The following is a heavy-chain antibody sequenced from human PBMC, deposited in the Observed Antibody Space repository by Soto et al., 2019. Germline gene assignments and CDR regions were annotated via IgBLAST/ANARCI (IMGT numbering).Heavy chain of an antibody. Sequence: EVQLVESGGGLVKPGGSLRLSCAASGITFSSYSMNWVRQAPGKGLEWVSSISSSSSFIYYADSVKGRFTISRDNAKNSLYLQMNSLRAEDTAMFYCARSYDILTGYSGFDYWGQGTLVTVSS. CDR3: ARSYDILTGYSGFDY. CDR1: GITFSSYS. J-gene: IGHJ4*02. D-gene: IGHD3-9*01. V-gene: IGHV3-21*01. CDR2: ISSSSSFI.